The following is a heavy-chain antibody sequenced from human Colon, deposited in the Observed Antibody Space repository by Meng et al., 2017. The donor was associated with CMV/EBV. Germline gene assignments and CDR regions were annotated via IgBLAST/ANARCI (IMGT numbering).Heavy chain of an antibody. CDR2: MDPDSGNS. V-gene: IGHV1-8*01. CDR3: AGGNRWFVY. Sequence: KVSCKASGYSFASYDLNWVRLTDGQGLEWVAWMDPDSGNSTNAQGLQVRITLTRYTSTTTAYMELTNLRSEDTAVYFCAGGNRWFVYWGQGTLVTVSS. J-gene: IGHJ4*02. D-gene: IGHD3-10*01. CDR1: GYSFASYD.